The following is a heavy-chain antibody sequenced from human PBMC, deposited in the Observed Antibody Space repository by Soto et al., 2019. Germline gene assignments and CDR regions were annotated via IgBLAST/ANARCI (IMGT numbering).Heavy chain of an antibody. V-gene: IGHV4-30-4*01. CDR3: TREIRFTTRGYYDGLDV. D-gene: IGHD4-4*01. Sequence: SETLSLTCTVSGGSTRDEDFYWIWIRQSPGKGLEWIGYIYYTGNTYYNPSLKRRVTMSIDTSKNQFSLNLSSVTAADTALYYCTREIRFTTRGYYDGLDVWVQGTTVT. CDR1: GGSTRDEDFY. J-gene: IGHJ6*02. CDR2: IYYTGNT.